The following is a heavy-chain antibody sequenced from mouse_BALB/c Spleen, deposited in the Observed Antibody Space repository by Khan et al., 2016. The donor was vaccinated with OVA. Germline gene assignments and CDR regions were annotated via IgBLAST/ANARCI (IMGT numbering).Heavy chain of an antibody. J-gene: IGHJ3*01. Sequence: EVELVESGGGLVQPGGSRKLSCAASGFTFSDYGMAWVRQAPGKGPEWVAFISDWAYTIYYADTVTGRFTLSRANAKNTLYLEMSSLRSEDTAIYYCARGGGTAPFAYWGLGTLVTVSA. D-gene: IGHD1-2*01. CDR1: GFTFSDYG. V-gene: IGHV5-15*02. CDR2: ISDWAYTI. CDR3: ARGGGTAPFAY.